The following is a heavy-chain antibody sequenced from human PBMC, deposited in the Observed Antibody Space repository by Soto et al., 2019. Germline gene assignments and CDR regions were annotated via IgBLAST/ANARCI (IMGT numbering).Heavy chain of an antibody. J-gene: IGHJ4*02. Sequence: GGSLRLSCAASGFTFSSYWMHWVRQAPGKGLVWVSRINSDGSSTSYADSVKGRFTISRDNAKNTLYLQMNSLRAEDTAVYYCARGRYFDWFDYWGQGTLVTVSS. CDR1: GFTFSSYW. CDR2: INSDGSST. V-gene: IGHV3-74*01. D-gene: IGHD3-9*01. CDR3: ARGRYFDWFDY.